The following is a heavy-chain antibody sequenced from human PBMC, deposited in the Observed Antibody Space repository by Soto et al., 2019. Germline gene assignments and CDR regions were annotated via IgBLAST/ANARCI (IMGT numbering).Heavy chain of an antibody. CDR2: ISGSGGST. V-gene: IGHV3-23*01. D-gene: IGHD3-10*01. J-gene: IGHJ6*02. CDR3: ARHAEPMVRGVTRYYYYYYGMDV. CDR1: GFTFSSYA. Sequence: PGGSLRLSCAASGFTFSSYAMSWVRQAPGKGLEWVSAISGSGGSTYYADSVKGRFTISRDNSKNTLYLQMNSLRAEDTAVYYCARHAEPMVRGVTRYYYYYYGMDVRGQGTTVTVSS.